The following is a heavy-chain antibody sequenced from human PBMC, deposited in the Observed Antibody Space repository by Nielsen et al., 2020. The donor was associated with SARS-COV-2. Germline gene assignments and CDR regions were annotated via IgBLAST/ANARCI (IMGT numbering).Heavy chain of an antibody. CDR1: GFTFDDYA. J-gene: IGHJ6*02. D-gene: IGHD6-13*01. CDR2: ISWNSGSI. CDR3: AKDRGIAAAGPYYYYYYGMDV. Sequence: GGSLRLSCAASGFTFDDYAMHWVRQAPGKGLEWVSGISWNSGSIGYADSVKGRFTISRDNAKNSLYLQMNSLRAEDTALYYCAKDRGIAAAGPYYYYYYGMDVWGQGTTVTVSS. V-gene: IGHV3-9*01.